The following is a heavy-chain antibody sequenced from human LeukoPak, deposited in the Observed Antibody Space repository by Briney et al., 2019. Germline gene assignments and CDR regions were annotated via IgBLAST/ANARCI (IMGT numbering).Heavy chain of an antibody. D-gene: IGHD6-13*01. CDR3: ARDMRVAYSSS. Sequence: SETLSLTCTVSGGSIISSTYYWGWIRQPPGKGLEWIGSIYYSGSTYYNPSLKSRVTISVDTSKNQFSLKLSSVTAADTAVYYCARDMRVAYSSSWGQGTLVTVSS. J-gene: IGHJ4*02. CDR1: GGSIISSTYY. CDR2: IYYSGST. V-gene: IGHV4-39*07.